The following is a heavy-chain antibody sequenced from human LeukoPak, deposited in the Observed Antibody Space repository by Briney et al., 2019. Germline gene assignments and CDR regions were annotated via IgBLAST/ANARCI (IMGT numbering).Heavy chain of an antibody. CDR3: ARDSLLRGSGWDYWYFDL. Sequence: SETLSLTCTVSGXSISSYYWSWIRQPPGKGLEWIGYIYYSGYTNYNPSLKSRVTISVDTSMNQFSLLLTSATAADTAVYYCARDSLLRGSGWDYWYFDLWGRGTLVTVSS. D-gene: IGHD6-25*01. CDR1: GXSISSYY. CDR2: IYYSGYT. J-gene: IGHJ2*01. V-gene: IGHV4-59*01.